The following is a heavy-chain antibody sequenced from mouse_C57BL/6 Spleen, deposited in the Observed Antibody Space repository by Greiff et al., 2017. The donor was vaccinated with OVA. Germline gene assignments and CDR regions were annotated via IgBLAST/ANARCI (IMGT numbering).Heavy chain of an antibody. CDR1: GYAFSSSW. J-gene: IGHJ2*01. D-gene: IGHD2-3*01. CDR2: IYPGDGDT. Sequence: QVQLQQSGPELVKPGASVKVSCKASGYAFSSSWMNWVKQRPGKGLEWIGRIYPGDGDTNYNGKFKGKATLTADKSSSTAYMQLSSLTSEDSAVYFGASDGDGYYEYYFDYWGQGTTLTVSS. CDR3: ASDGDGYYEYYFDY. V-gene: IGHV1-82*01.